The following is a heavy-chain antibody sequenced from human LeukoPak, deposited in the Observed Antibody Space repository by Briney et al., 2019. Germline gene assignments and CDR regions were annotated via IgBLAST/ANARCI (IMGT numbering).Heavy chain of an antibody. J-gene: IGHJ4*02. CDR3: ARYSGSYSGFDY. D-gene: IGHD1-26*01. V-gene: IGHV4-59*08. CDR1: GASIKTYY. CDR2: IYYSGSI. Sequence: SETLSLTCTVSGASIKTYYWSWIRQPPGKGLEWIGYIYYSGSINYNPSLKSRVTISVDTSKNQFSLKLRSVTAADTAVYYCARYSGSYSGFDYWGQGTLVTVSS.